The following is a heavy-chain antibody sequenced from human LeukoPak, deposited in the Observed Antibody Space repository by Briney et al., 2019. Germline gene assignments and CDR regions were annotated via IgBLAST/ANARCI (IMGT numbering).Heavy chain of an antibody. CDR3: AKAFRYSSIVDY. D-gene: IGHD5-18*01. Sequence: AGGSLRLSCAASGFTFSSYEMNWVRQAPGKGLEWVSYISSSGSTIYYADSVKGRFTISRDNAKNSLYLQMNSLRAEDTALYYCAKAFRYSSIVDYWGQGTLVTVSS. CDR1: GFTFSSYE. J-gene: IGHJ4*02. CDR2: ISSSGSTI. V-gene: IGHV3-48*03.